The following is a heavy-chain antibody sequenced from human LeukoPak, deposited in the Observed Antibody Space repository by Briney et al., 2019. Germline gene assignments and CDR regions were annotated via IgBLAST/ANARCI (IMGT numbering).Heavy chain of an antibody. J-gene: IGHJ5*02. Sequence: PSETLSLTCTVSGVSISSYYWSWIRQPPGKGLEWIGNIFYSWTTYYNPSLKSRISISVDTSKNQFFLKLSSVTAADTAVYYCARHHCSSTSCYFLNWFDPWGQGTLVTVSS. CDR1: GVSISSYY. D-gene: IGHD2-2*01. CDR2: IFYSWTT. V-gene: IGHV4-59*04. CDR3: ARHHCSSTSCYFLNWFDP.